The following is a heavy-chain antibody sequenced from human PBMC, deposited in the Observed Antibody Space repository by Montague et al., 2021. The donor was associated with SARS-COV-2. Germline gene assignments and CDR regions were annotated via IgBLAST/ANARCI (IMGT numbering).Heavy chain of an antibody. V-gene: IGHV4-34*01. CDR3: ARLGDGVVPSPILGVRPYYSFYDLDV. Sequence: SETLSLTCAVHGGSFSTYYWIWIRQPPGKGLEWIGEIHHGGSTNYNPSLKSRVTISADTSKNQFSLKLTSVAAADTAVYYCARLGDGVVPSPILGVRPYYSFYDLDVWGKGTTVTVSS. CDR1: GGSFSTYY. CDR2: IHHGGST. D-gene: IGHD2-15*01. J-gene: IGHJ6*03.